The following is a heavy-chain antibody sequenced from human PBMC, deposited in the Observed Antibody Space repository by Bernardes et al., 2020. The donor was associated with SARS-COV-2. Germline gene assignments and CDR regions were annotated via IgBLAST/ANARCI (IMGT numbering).Heavy chain of an antibody. V-gene: IGHV3-33*03. J-gene: IGHJ6*02. D-gene: IGHD3-10*01. CDR1: GFTFSYYG. CDR3: ARKTGHDYGMDV. CDR2: VWSDSSNK. Sequence: GGSLRLSCAASGFTFSYYGMHWVRQAPGKGLEWVATVWSDSSNKYYEDSVKGRFTISRDSSKNTVYLQMDSLRGEDTAVYFCARKTGHDYGMDVWGQGTTVTVSS.